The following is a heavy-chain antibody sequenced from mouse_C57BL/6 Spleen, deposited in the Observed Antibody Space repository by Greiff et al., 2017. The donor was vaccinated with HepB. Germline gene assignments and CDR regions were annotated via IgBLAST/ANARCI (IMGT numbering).Heavy chain of an antibody. CDR3: ARHEELGRGYFDY. V-gene: IGHV5-6*02. CDR1: GFTFSSYG. CDR2: ISSGGSYT. Sequence: DVKLVESGGDLVKPGGSLKLSCAASGFTFSSYGMSWVRQTPDKRLEWVATISSGGSYTYYPDSVKGRFTISRDNAKNTLYLQMSSLKSEDTAMYYCARHEELGRGYFDYWGQGTTLTVSS. D-gene: IGHD4-1*01. J-gene: IGHJ2*01.